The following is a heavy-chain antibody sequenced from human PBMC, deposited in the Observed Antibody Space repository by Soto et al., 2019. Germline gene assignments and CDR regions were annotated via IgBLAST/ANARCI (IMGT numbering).Heavy chain of an antibody. V-gene: IGHV1-69*01. Sequence: QVQLVQSGAEVKKPGSSVKVSCKASGGTFSSYAISWVRQAPGQGLEWMGGIIPIFGTANYAQKFQGRVTITADESTSTAYMERSSLRSEDTAVYYCARVWDYSGSYYYYYGMDVWGQGTTVTVSS. J-gene: IGHJ6*02. CDR3: ARVWDYSGSYYYYYGMDV. CDR1: GGTFSSYA. D-gene: IGHD1-26*01. CDR2: IIPIFGTA.